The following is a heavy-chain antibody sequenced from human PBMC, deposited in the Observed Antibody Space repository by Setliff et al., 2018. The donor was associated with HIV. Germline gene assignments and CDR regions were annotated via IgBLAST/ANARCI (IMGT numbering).Heavy chain of an antibody. CDR2: ISAYNGNT. Sequence: ASVKVSCKASGGTFTSSAISWVRQAPGQGLEWMGWISAYNGNTNYAQKLQGRATMTTDTSTSTAYMEVRSLRSDDTAVYYCARASWEWEPNAEYFQHWGQGTLVTVSS. CDR1: GGTFTSSA. V-gene: IGHV1-18*01. D-gene: IGHD1-26*01. J-gene: IGHJ1*01. CDR3: ARASWEWEPNAEYFQH.